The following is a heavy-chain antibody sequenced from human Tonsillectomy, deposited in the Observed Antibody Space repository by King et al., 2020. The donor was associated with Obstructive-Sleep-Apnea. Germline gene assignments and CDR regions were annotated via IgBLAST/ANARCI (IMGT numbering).Heavy chain of an antibody. CDR3: ARDIVVLPAAQGSYYYHYGMDV. CDR1: GASMSGGDYY. CDR2: IYSSGST. Sequence: VQLQESGPGLVKPSQTLSLTCTVSGASMSGGDYYWSWIRQPPGKGLEWIGSIYSSGSTYSNPSVRSPVNISLDTSKNQFSLKMSSVTAADTAVYYCARDIVVLPAAQGSYYYHYGMDVWGQGTTVTVSS. J-gene: IGHJ6*02. D-gene: IGHD2-2*01. V-gene: IGHV4-30-4*01.